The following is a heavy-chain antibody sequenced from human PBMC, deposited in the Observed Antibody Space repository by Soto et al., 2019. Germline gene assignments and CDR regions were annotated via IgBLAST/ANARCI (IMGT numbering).Heavy chain of an antibody. D-gene: IGHD4-17*01. V-gene: IGHV3-23*01. Sequence: GGSLRLSCAASGFTFSSYAMNWVRQAPGKGLEWVSSISRGGGNTFYADSVKGRFTISRDSSKNTLYLQMNSLRAEDTAVYYCAKDGGYGDYVFDYWGQGTLVTVSS. CDR3: AKDGGYGDYVFDY. J-gene: IGHJ4*02. CDR1: GFTFSSYA. CDR2: ISRGGGNT.